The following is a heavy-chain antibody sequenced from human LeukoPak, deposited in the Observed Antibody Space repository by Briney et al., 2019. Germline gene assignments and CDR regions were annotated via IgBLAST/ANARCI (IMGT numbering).Heavy chain of an antibody. V-gene: IGHV3-23*01. D-gene: IGHD3-3*01. Sequence: PGGSLRLSCAASGFTFSSYAMSWVRQAPGKGLEWVSAISGSGGSTYYADSVKGRFTISRDNSKNTLYLQMNSLRAEDTAVYYCAKEGETSYYEFWSGYYHFDYWGQGTLVTVSS. J-gene: IGHJ4*02. CDR2: ISGSGGST. CDR3: AKEGETSYYEFWSGYYHFDY. CDR1: GFTFSSYA.